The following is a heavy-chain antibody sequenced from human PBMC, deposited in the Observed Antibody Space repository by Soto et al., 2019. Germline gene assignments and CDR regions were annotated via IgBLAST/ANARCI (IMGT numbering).Heavy chain of an antibody. V-gene: IGHV1-69*12. J-gene: IGHJ6*02. Sequence: QVQLVQSGAEVKKPGSSVKVSCKASGGTFSSYAISWVRQAPGQGLEWMGGIIPIFGTANYAQKFQGRVTITADESTSTAYMEVSSLRSEDTAVYYCARGDSSGSTYYYYGMDVWGQGTTVTVSS. CDR1: GGTFSSYA. D-gene: IGHD3-22*01. CDR3: ARGDSSGSTYYYYGMDV. CDR2: IIPIFGTA.